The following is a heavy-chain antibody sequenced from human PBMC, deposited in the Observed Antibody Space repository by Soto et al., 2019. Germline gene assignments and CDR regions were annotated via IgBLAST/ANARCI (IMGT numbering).Heavy chain of an antibody. CDR1: GWTFSTYG. V-gene: IGHV3-23*01. J-gene: IGHJ4*02. CDR2: ITTGST. D-gene: IGHD2-15*01. Sequence: VRALRRSCAASGWTFSTYGRTWVRQAPGKGLEWVSSITTGSTWYAASVKGRFTISRDNSKNTLYLQMNSLRAWDTAVSYCAGGPRLFDSWGQGTLVTVTS. CDR3: AGGPRLFDS.